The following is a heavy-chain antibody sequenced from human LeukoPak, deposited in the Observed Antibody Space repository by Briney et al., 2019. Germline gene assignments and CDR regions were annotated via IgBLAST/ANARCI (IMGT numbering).Heavy chain of an antibody. CDR1: GFTFSSYG. Sequence: GGSLRLSCAASGFTFSSYGMRWVRQAPGKGLEWVAVISYDGSNKYYADSVKGRFTISRDNSKNTLYLQMNSLRAEDTAVYYCAKVGIDAFDIWGQGTMVTVSS. J-gene: IGHJ3*02. CDR3: AKVGIDAFDI. V-gene: IGHV3-30*18. D-gene: IGHD7-27*01. CDR2: ISYDGSNK.